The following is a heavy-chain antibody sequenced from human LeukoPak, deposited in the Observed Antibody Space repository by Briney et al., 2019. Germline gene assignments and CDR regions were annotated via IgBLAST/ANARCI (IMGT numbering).Heavy chain of an antibody. CDR1: GFTFSNYN. CDR3: AIAPGDSSGYWGVGDYFDY. CDR2: ISSRNTPI. Sequence: GGSLRLSCAASGFTFSNYNMNWVRQAPGKGLEWVSYISSRNTPIFYADSVKGRFTISRDNAKNSLYLQMNSLRAEDTAVYYCAIAPGDSSGYWGVGDYFDYWGQGTLVTVSS. D-gene: IGHD3-22*01. V-gene: IGHV3-48*04. J-gene: IGHJ4*02.